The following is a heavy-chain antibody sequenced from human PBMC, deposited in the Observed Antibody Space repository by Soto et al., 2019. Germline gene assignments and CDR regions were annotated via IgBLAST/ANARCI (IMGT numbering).Heavy chain of an antibody. Sequence: GASVKVSCKASGGTFSSYAISWVRQAPGQGLEWMGGIIPIFGTANYAQKFQGRVTITADESTSTAYMELSSLRSEDTAVYYCARRNIAARRAFDYWGQGTLVTVSS. CDR2: IIPIFGTA. CDR1: GGTFSSYA. CDR3: ARRNIAARRAFDY. V-gene: IGHV1-69*13. D-gene: IGHD6-6*01. J-gene: IGHJ4*02.